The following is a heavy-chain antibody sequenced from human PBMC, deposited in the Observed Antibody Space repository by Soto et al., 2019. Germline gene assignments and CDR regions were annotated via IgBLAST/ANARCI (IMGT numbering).Heavy chain of an antibody. CDR1: GFGFNGYD. CDR2: INSDGSST. J-gene: IGHJ4*02. Sequence: PGGSLRLSCAASGFGFNGYDMHWVRQVPGKGLVWVSRINSDGSSTSYADSVKGRFTISRDNAKNTLYLQMNSLRAEDTAVYYCTRGYDYVWGVYWGQGTLVTVSS. CDR3: TRGYDYVWGVY. V-gene: IGHV3-74*01. D-gene: IGHD3-16*01.